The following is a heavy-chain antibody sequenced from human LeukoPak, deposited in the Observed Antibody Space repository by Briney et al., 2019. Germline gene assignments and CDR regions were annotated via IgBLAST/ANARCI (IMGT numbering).Heavy chain of an antibody. CDR2: ISWNSGSI. V-gene: IGHV3-9*01. CDR1: GFTFDDYA. D-gene: IGHD2-2*01. CDR3: ARNLPAADY. J-gene: IGHJ4*02. Sequence: PGGSLRLSFAASGFTFDDYAMHWVRQVPGKGLEWVSGISWNSGSIGYADSVKGRFTISRDNAKNSLYLQMNSLRAEDTAVYYCARNLPAADYWGQGTLVTVSS.